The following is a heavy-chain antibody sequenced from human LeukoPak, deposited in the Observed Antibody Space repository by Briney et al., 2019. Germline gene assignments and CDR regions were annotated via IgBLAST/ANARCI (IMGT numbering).Heavy chain of an antibody. J-gene: IGHJ6*02. V-gene: IGHV3-23*01. CDR3: ARDSCSGGSCLVYYYYYGMDV. CDR1: GFTFSSYA. D-gene: IGHD2-15*01. CDR2: ISGSGGYT. Sequence: PGGSLRLSCAASGFTFSSYAMSWVRQAPGKGLEWVSVISGSGGYTYYADSVKGRFTISRDNAKNSLYLQMNSLRAEDTAVYYCARDSCSGGSCLVYYYYYGMDVWGQGTTVTVSS.